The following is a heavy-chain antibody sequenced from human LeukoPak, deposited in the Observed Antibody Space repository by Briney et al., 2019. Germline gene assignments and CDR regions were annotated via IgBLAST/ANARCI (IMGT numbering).Heavy chain of an antibody. Sequence: SETLPLTCTVSGGSISSSSYYWGWIRQPPGKGLGWIGSIYYSGSTYYNPSLKSRVTISVDTSKNQFSLKLSSVTAADTAVYYCARGGGSGSYYNRYYYGMDVWGQGTTVTVSS. V-gene: IGHV4-39*07. CDR2: IYYSGST. CDR1: GGSISSSSYY. J-gene: IGHJ6*02. CDR3: ARGGGSGSYYNRYYYGMDV. D-gene: IGHD3-10*01.